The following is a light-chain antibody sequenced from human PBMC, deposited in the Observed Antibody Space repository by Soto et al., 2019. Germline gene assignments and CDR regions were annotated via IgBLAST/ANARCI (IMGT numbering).Light chain of an antibody. V-gene: IGLV3-21*04. CDR3: QVWDTSSNAV. Sequence: SYELTQSPSVPVAPGKTAKITCGGHNIGSKSVNWYQQKPGQAPVLVISNDSDRPSGIPERFSGSNSGYTATLTISRVEAGDEADFYCQVWDTSSNAVFGGGTKLTVL. CDR2: NDS. J-gene: IGLJ2*01. CDR1: NIGSKS.